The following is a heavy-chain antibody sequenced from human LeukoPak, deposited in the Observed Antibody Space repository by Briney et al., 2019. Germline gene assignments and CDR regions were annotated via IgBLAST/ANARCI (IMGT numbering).Heavy chain of an antibody. CDR2: ISAYNGNT. J-gene: IGHJ6*03. V-gene: IGHV1-18*01. CDR3: ARRTLYYDILTGHNYYYYYMDV. Sequence: ASVKVSCKASGYTFTSYGISWVRQAPGQGLEWMGWISAYNGNTNYAQKLQGRVTMTTDTSTSTAYMELRSLRSDDTAVYYCARRTLYYDILTGHNYYYYYMDVWGKGTTVTISS. D-gene: IGHD3-9*01. CDR1: GYTFTSYG.